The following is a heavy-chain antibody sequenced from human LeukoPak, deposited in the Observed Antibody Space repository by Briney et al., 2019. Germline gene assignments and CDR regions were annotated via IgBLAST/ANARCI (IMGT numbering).Heavy chain of an antibody. V-gene: IGHV1-69*01. CDR1: GGTFSSYA. CDR2: IIPIFGTA. CDR3: ARDSVEGSYGYETFDY. J-gene: IGHJ4*02. D-gene: IGHD5-18*01. Sequence: SVKVSCKASGGTFSSYAISWVRQASGQGLEWMGGIIPIFGTANYAQKFQGRVTITADESTSTAYMELSSLRSEDTAVYYCARDSVEGSYGYETFDYWGQGTLVTVSS.